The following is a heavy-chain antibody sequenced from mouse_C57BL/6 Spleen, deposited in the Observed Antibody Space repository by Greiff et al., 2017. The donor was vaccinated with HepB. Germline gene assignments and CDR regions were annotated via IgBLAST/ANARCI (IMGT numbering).Heavy chain of an antibody. CDR1: GYTFTSYW. D-gene: IGHD4-1*01. CDR3: ARQGTGTGYAMDY. V-gene: IGHV1-50*01. J-gene: IGHJ4*01. Sequence: QVQLQQPGAELVKPGASVKLSCKASGYTFTSYWMQWVKQRPGQGLEWIGEIDPSDSYTNYNQKFKGKATLTVDTSSSTAYMQLSSLTSEDSAVYYCARQGTGTGYAMDYWGQGPSVTVSS. CDR2: IDPSDSYT.